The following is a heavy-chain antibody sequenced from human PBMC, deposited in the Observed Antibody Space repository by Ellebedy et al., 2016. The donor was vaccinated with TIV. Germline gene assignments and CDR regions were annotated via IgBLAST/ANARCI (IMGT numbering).Heavy chain of an antibody. CDR3: ARTYDSSGYYRFFDY. CDR2: INHSGST. CDR1: GGSISSSNW. J-gene: IGHJ4*02. Sequence: MPSETLSLTCAVSGGSISSSNWWRWVRQHPGKGLEWIGEINHSGSTNYNPSLKSRVTISVDTSKNQFSLKLSSVTAADTAVYYCARTYDSSGYYRFFDYWGQGTLVTVSS. V-gene: IGHV4-4*02. D-gene: IGHD3-22*01.